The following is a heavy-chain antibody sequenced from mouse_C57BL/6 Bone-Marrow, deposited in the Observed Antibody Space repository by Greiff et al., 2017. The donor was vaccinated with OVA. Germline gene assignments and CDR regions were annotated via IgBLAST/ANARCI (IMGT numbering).Heavy chain of an antibody. Sequence: VKLQESGAELVKPGASVKLSCKASGYTFTSYWMQWVKQRPGQGLEWIGEIDPTDSYTNYKQKFKGKATLTVDTSSSTAYMQLSSLTSEDSAVYYCAYYYGSNWYFDVWGTGTTVTVSS. CDR1: GYTFTSYW. CDR3: AYYYGSNWYFDV. CDR2: IDPTDSYT. J-gene: IGHJ1*03. D-gene: IGHD1-1*01. V-gene: IGHV1-50*01.